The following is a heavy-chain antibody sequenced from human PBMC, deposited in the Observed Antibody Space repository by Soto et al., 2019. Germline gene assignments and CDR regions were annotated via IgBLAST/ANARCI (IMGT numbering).Heavy chain of an antibody. CDR2: VSYDGSNQ. CDR1: GFTFSSYA. CDR3: AKDLGVQQWVYYALDD. V-gene: IGHV3-30*18. Sequence: QVQVVESGGGVVQPGRSLRLSCAASGFTFSSYAMHWVRQAPGKGLEWVAVVSYDGSNQYYADSVKGRFTISRDNSKNTLYLQMSSLRAEDTALYYYAKDLGVQQWVYYALDDWGQGTAVTVSS. D-gene: IGHD6-19*01. J-gene: IGHJ6*02.